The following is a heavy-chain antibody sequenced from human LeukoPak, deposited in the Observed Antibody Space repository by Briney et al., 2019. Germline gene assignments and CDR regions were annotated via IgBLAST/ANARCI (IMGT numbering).Heavy chain of an antibody. D-gene: IGHD4-11*01. V-gene: IGHV5-51*01. Sequence: GESLKISCKGSGYSFTSYWIGWVRQMPGKGLEWTGIIYLGDSDTRYSPSFQGQVTISADKSISTAYLQWSSLKASDTAMYYCARQGVGLTTAYYFDYWGQGTLVTVPS. CDR2: IYLGDSDT. CDR3: ARQGVGLTTAYYFDY. CDR1: GYSFTSYW. J-gene: IGHJ4*02.